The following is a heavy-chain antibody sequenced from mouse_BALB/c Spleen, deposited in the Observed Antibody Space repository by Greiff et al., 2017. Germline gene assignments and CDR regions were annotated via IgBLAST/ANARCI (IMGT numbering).Heavy chain of an antibody. Sequence: EVQLQQSGPELVKPGASVKMSCKASGYTFTSYVMHWVKQKPGQGLEWIGYINPYNDGTKYNEKFKGKATLTSDKSSSTAYMELSSLTSEDSAVYYCARRRDDYDRYFDVWGAGTTVTVSS. CDR1: GYTFTSYV. V-gene: IGHV1-14*01. CDR2: INPYNDGT. CDR3: ARRRDDYDRYFDV. J-gene: IGHJ1*01. D-gene: IGHD2-4*01.